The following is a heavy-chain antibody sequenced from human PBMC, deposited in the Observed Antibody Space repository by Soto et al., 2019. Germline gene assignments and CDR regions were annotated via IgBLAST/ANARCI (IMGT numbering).Heavy chain of an antibody. CDR3: ARQVDTAITPYYYYGMDV. D-gene: IGHD5-18*01. CDR2: IYPGDSDT. J-gene: IGHJ6*02. CDR1: GYSFTSYW. Sequence: GESLKISCKGSGYSFTSYWIGWVRQMPGKGLEWMGIIYPGDSDTRYSPSFQGQVTISADKSISTAYLQWSCLKASDTAMYYCARQVDTAITPYYYYGMDVWGQGTTVTVSS. V-gene: IGHV5-51*01.